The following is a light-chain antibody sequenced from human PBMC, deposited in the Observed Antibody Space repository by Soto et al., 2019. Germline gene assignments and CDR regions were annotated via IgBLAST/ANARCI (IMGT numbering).Light chain of an antibody. J-gene: IGKJ2*01. V-gene: IGKV3-20*01. CDR2: GTS. Sequence: EIVLTQSPATLSLSPGERATLSCRASQSVSSSLAWYQQKPGQAPRLLIYGTSNRATGIPDRFSGSGSGTDFTLTVSRLEAEDFAVYYCQQYDTSPRTFGQGTKVDIK. CDR3: QQYDTSPRT. CDR1: QSVSSS.